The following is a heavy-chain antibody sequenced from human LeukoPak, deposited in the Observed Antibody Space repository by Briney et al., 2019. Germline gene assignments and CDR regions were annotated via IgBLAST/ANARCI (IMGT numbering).Heavy chain of an antibody. Sequence: GGSLRLSCAASGFTFDDYAMHWVRHAPGKGLEWVSGISWNSGSIGYADSVKGRFTISRDNAKNSLYLQMNSLRAEDTALYYCAKGTSSYYYGMDVWGQGTTVTVSS. D-gene: IGHD3-10*01. V-gene: IGHV3-9*01. CDR3: AKGTSSYYYGMDV. CDR2: ISWNSGSI. J-gene: IGHJ6*02. CDR1: GFTFDDYA.